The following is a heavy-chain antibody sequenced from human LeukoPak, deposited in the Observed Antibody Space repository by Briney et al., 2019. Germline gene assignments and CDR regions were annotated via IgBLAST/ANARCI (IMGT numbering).Heavy chain of an antibody. CDR2: INYSGST. CDR3: ARDPPPMSSGWYYYGMDV. J-gene: IGHJ6*02. CDR1: GGSISSYY. V-gene: IGHV4-59*01. D-gene: IGHD6-19*01. Sequence: SETLSLTCTVSGGSISSYYWSWIRQPSGKGLEWTGYINYSGSTNYNPSLKSRVTISVDTSKNQFSLKLSSVTAVDTAVYYCARDPPPMSSGWYYYGMDVWGQGTTVTVSS.